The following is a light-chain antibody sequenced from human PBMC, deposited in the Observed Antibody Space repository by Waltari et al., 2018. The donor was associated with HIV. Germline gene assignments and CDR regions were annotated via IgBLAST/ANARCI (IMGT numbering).Light chain of an antibody. V-gene: IGLV2-8*01. CDR2: EVY. CDR3: SSYAGSKTLGV. CDR1: SREVGGYND. J-gene: IGLJ3*02. Sequence: QSVLTQPPSASGSPGQSVTISCTGTSREVGGYNDVCWYQRRPGKAPNLIIYEVYKRPSGVPARFSGSKSGNTASLTVSGLQAEDEADYYCSSYAGSKTLGVFGGGTRLTVL.